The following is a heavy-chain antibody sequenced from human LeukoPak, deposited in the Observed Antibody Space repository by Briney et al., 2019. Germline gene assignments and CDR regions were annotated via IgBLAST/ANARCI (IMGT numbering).Heavy chain of an antibody. V-gene: IGHV4-34*01. CDR2: INHSGST. Sequence: SETLSLTCAVSGGSFSGYYWNWIRQPPGKGLEWIGEINHSGSTYYNPSLKSRVTISVDTSKNQFSLKLSSVTAADTAVYYCARHSVDYYDSSGYLSFDYWGQGTLVTVSS. CDR1: GGSFSGYY. D-gene: IGHD3-22*01. CDR3: ARHSVDYYDSSGYLSFDY. J-gene: IGHJ4*02.